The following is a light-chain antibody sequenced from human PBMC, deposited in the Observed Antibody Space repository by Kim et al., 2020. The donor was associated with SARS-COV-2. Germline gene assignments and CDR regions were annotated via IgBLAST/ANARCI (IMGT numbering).Light chain of an antibody. J-gene: IGKJ2*01. Sequence: LAPGERATLSRRASQSVSSSYLAWYQQKPGQAPRLLIYGASSRATGIPDRFSGSGSGTDFTLTISRLEPEDFAVYYCQQYGSSPDTFGQGTKLEI. CDR1: QSVSSSY. CDR2: GAS. V-gene: IGKV3-20*01. CDR3: QQYGSSPDT.